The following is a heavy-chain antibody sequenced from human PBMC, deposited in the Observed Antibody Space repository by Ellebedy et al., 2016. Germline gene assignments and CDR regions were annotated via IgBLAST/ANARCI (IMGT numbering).Heavy chain of an antibody. CDR2: MNLNSGNT. CDR3: ARGLRQWLIHYYYYMDV. J-gene: IGHJ6*03. V-gene: IGHV1-8*01. Sequence: ASVKVSXXASGYTFTSYDINWVRQATGQGLEWMGWMNLNSGNTGYAQKFQGRVTMTRNTSISTAYMELSSLRSEDTAVYYCARGLRQWLIHYYYYMDVWGKGTTVTISS. D-gene: IGHD6-19*01. CDR1: GYTFTSYD.